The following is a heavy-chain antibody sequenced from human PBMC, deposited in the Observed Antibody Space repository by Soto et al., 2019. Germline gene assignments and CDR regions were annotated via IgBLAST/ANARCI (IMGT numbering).Heavy chain of an antibody. CDR3: VKTLQYSYGLPH. V-gene: IGHV3-64D*06. CDR2: ISRNSSST. CDR1: GFTFSSYT. J-gene: IGHJ4*02. Sequence: GGSLRLSCSASGFTFSSYTMHWVRQAPGKGLEYVSSISRNSSSTYYADSVKGRFTISRDNSKNTLYLEMSSLRAEVTAVYYCVKTLQYSYGLPHWGQGTLVTVS. D-gene: IGHD5-18*01.